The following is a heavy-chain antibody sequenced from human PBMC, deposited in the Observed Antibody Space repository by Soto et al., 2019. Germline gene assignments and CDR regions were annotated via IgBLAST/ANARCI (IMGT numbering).Heavy chain of an antibody. CDR1: GFTFSDYY. Sequence: PGGSLRLSCAASGFTFSDYYMSWIRQAPGKGLEWVSYISSSGSTIYYADSVKGRFTISRDNAKNSLYLQMNSLRAEDTAVYYCARYPPEVQLLLDYWGQGILVTVSS. CDR2: ISSSGSTI. CDR3: ARYPPEVQLLLDY. D-gene: IGHD2-2*01. J-gene: IGHJ4*02. V-gene: IGHV3-11*01.